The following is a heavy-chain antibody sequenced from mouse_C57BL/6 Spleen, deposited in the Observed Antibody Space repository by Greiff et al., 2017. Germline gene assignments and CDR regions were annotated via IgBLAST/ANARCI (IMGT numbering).Heavy chain of an antibody. V-gene: IGHV7-3*01. J-gene: IGHJ4*01. CDR3: ARSSSGPYYYAMDY. CDR1: GFTFTDYY. CDR2: LRNKANGYTT. D-gene: IGHD3-2*02. Sequence: EVQVVESGGGLVQPGGSLSLSCAASGFTFTDYYMSWVRQPPGKALAWLGFLRNKANGYTTEYSASVKGRFTISRDNSQSILYLQMNALRAEDSATYYCARSSSGPYYYAMDYWGQGTSVTVSS.